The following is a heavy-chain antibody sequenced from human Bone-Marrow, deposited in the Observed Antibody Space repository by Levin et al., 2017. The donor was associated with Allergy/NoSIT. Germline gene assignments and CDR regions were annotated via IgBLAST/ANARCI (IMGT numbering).Heavy chain of an antibody. V-gene: IGHV4-34*01. CDR2: INHSGST. Sequence: SQTLSLTCAVYGGSFSGYYWSWIRQPPGKGLEWIGEINHSGSTNYNPSLKSRVTISVDTSKNQFSLKLSSVTAADTAVYYCARGFIVVVPAAIRGGWFDPWGQGTLVTVSS. CDR1: GGSFSGYY. D-gene: IGHD2-2*02. J-gene: IGHJ5*02. CDR3: ARGFIVVVPAAIRGGWFDP.